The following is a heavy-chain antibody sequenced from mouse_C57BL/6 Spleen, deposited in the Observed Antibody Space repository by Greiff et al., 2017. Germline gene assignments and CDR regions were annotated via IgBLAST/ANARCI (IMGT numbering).Heavy chain of an antibody. Sequence: VQLQQSGAELVKPGASVKLSCTASGFNIKDYYMHWVKQRTEQGLEWIGRIDPEDGETKSAPKFQGKATITADTSSNTAYLQLSSLTAEDTAVXYCARAPGAWFAYWGQGTLVTVSA. J-gene: IGHJ3*01. CDR2: IDPEDGET. V-gene: IGHV14-2*01. CDR3: ARAPGAWFAY. CDR1: GFNIKDYY.